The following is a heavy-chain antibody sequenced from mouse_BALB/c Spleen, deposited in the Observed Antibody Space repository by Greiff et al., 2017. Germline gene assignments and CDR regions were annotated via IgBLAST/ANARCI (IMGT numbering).Heavy chain of an antibody. CDR1: GFTFSDYY. CDR3: ARGRGIMDY. Sequence: EVQLVESGGGLVKPGGSLKLSCAASGFTFSDYYMYWVRQTPEKRLEWVATISDGGSYTYYPDSVKGRFTISRDNAKNNLYLQMSSLKSEDTAMYYCARGRGIMDYWGQGTSVTVSS. J-gene: IGHJ4*01. CDR2: ISDGGSYT. V-gene: IGHV5-4*02.